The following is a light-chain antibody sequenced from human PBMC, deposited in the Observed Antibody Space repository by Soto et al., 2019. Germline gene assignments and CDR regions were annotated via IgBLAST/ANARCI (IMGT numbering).Light chain of an antibody. CDR2: INT. V-gene: IGLV1-40*01. CDR3: QSYDSSLSVV. Sequence: QSVLTQPPSVSGAPGQRVTISCTGSSSSIGAGYDVHWYQRLPGTAPKLLIFINTRRPSGVPDRFSGSKSGTSASLAITGLQAEDEADYYCQSYDSSLSVVFGGGTQLTVL. CDR1: SSSIGAGYD. J-gene: IGLJ7*01.